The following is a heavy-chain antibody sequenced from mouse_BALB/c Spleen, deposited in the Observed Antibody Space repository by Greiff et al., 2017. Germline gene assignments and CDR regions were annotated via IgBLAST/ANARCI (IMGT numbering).Heavy chain of an antibody. CDR1: GYTFTSYW. D-gene: IGHD2-1*01. Sequence: QVQLKQPGAELVKPGAPVKLSCKASGYTFTSYWMNWVQQRPGRGLEWIGRIDPSDSETHYNQKFKEKATLTVDKSSSTAYIQLSSLTSEDSAIYYCARDYGNAYYYAMDYWGQGTSVTVSS. V-gene: IGHV1-69*02. CDR3: ARDYGNAYYYAMDY. CDR2: IDPSDSET. J-gene: IGHJ4*01.